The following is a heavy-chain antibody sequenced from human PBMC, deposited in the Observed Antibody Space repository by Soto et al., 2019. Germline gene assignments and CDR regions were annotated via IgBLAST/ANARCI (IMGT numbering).Heavy chain of an antibody. CDR3: ARGIGVASAI. V-gene: IGHV3-30-3*01. Sequence: QVQLVESGGGVVQPGRSLRLSCAASGFTFSSYAMHWVRQAPGKGLEWVAVISYDGSNKYYADSVKGRFTISRDNCKNTMYLQMNSLRAEDTAVYYCARGIGVASAIWGQGTMVTVSS. D-gene: IGHD6-19*01. CDR1: GFTFSSYA. CDR2: ISYDGSNK. J-gene: IGHJ3*02.